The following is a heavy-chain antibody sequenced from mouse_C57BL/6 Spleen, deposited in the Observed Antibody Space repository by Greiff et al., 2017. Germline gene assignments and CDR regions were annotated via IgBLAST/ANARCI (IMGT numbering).Heavy chain of an antibody. CDR1: GFSLTSYG. Sequence: QVQLQQSGPGLVQPSQSLSITCTVSGFSLTSYGVHWVRQSPGKGLEWLGVIWSGGSTDYNAAFISRLSISRDNSTSQVFFKMNSLQADDTAIYYCSGHDYGFAYWGQGTLVTVSA. J-gene: IGHJ3*01. CDR2: IWSGGST. D-gene: IGHD2-4*01. CDR3: SGHDYGFAY. V-gene: IGHV2-2*01.